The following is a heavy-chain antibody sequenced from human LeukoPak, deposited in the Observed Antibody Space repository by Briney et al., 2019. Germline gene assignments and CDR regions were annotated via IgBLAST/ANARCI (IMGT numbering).Heavy chain of an antibody. CDR3: AREPPQGVGAPAGAFDI. D-gene: IGHD1-26*01. CDR1: GFTFSSYE. J-gene: IGHJ3*02. Sequence: PGGSLRLSCAASGFTFSSYEMTWVRQAPGKGLEWVSHISSSGTTIYYADSVKGRFTISRDNAKNSLYLQMNSLGAEDTAVYYCAREPPQGVGAPAGAFDIWGQGTMVTVSS. CDR2: ISSSGTTI. V-gene: IGHV3-48*03.